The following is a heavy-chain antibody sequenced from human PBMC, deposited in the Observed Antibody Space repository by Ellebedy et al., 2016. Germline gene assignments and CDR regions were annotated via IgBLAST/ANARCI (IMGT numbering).Heavy chain of an antibody. CDR3: TTDYGASK. D-gene: IGHD4-17*01. CDR2: IRSKAYGGTT. J-gene: IGHJ4*02. CDR1: GFTFGDYA. Sequence: GESLKISXTASGFTFGDYAMSWFRQAPGKGLEWVGFIRSKAYGGTTEYAASVKGRFTISRDDSKSIAYLQMNSLKTEDTAVYYCTTDYGASKWGQGTLVTVSS. V-gene: IGHV3-49*03.